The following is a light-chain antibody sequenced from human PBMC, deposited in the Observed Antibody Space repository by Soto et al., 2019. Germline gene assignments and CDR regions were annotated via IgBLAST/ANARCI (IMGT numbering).Light chain of an antibody. V-gene: IGKV1-8*01. CDR3: QQYYSYPFT. CDR1: QGISSY. Sequence: AIRMTQSPSSFSASTGDRVTITCRASQGISSYLAWYQQKPGKAPKLLIYAAYTLQSGVPSRFSGSGSGTDFTLTISCLQAEDFSTDYCQQYYSYPFTVGPGTKVDIQ. J-gene: IGKJ3*01. CDR2: AAY.